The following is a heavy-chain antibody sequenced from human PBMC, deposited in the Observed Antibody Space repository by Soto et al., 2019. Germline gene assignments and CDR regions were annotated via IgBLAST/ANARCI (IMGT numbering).Heavy chain of an antibody. D-gene: IGHD1-26*01. CDR1: GGTFSSYA. V-gene: IGHV1-69*10. Sequence: ASVKVSCKASGGTFSSYAISWVRQAPGQGLERMGGIIPIFGIANYAQKFQGRVTITADKSTSTAYMELSRLRSEDTAVYYGARSPGVGDRYNPYYFDDWGQGTLVTVSS. CDR3: ARSPGVGDRYNPYYFDD. CDR2: IIPIFGIA. J-gene: IGHJ4*02.